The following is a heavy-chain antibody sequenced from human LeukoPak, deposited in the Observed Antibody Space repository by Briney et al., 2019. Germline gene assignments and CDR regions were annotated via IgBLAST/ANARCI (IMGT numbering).Heavy chain of an antibody. Sequence: ASVKVSFKASGYTFTSYDINWVRQATGQGLEWMGWMNPNSGNTGYAQKFQGRVTMTRNTSISTAYMELSSLRSEDTAVYYCARTHYDFWSGYYLKEDYYYYGMDVWGQGTTVTVSS. D-gene: IGHD3-3*01. J-gene: IGHJ6*02. CDR1: GYTFTSYD. CDR3: ARTHYDFWSGYYLKEDYYYYGMDV. V-gene: IGHV1-8*01. CDR2: MNPNSGNT.